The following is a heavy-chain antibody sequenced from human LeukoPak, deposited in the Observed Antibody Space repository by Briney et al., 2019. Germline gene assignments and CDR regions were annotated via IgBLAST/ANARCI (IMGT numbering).Heavy chain of an antibody. CDR3: ASGRQLGY. D-gene: IGHD6-13*01. CDR2: IKEDGSEK. CDR1: GFTFSNYW. J-gene: IGHJ4*02. Sequence: GGSLRLPCAASGFTFSNYWMSWVRQAPGKGLEWVANIKEDGSEKYYVDSVKGRFTISRDNARNSLYLQMNSLRAEDTAVYYCASGRQLGYWGQGTLVTVSS. V-gene: IGHV3-7*01.